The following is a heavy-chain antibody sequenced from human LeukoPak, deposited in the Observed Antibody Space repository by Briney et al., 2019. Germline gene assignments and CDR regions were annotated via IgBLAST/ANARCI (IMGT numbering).Heavy chain of an antibody. Sequence: GASVKVSCKASGGTFSSYTISWVRQAPGQVLEWMGRIIPLLGIANYAQKFQGRVTITADKSTSAAYMELSSLRSEDTAVYYCARGTYGIDVWGQGTTVTVSS. CDR3: ARGTYGIDV. V-gene: IGHV1-69*02. CDR2: IIPLLGIA. CDR1: GGTFSSYT. D-gene: IGHD1-1*01. J-gene: IGHJ6*02.